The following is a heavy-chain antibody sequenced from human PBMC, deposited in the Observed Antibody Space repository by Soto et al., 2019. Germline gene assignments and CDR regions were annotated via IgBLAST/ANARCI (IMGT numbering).Heavy chain of an antibody. J-gene: IGHJ5*02. CDR2: IGTAGDT. Sequence: GSLRLSCAASGFTFSSYDMHWVRQATGKGLEWVSAIGTAGDTYYPGSVKGRFTISRENAKNSLYLQMNSLRAGDTAVYYCARDRDYFWFDPWGQGTLVTVSS. D-gene: IGHD4-17*01. V-gene: IGHV3-13*01. CDR3: ARDRDYFWFDP. CDR1: GFTFSSYD.